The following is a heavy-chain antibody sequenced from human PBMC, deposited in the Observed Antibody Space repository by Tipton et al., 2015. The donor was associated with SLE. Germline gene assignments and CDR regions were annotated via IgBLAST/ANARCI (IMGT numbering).Heavy chain of an antibody. Sequence: TLSLTCTVSGYSISSDYYWGWIRQPPGKGLEWIGSVSHGGSTNYNPSLRGRITTSVDTSKNQFSLKLTFVTAADTAVYYCARQDGRVFYDSDEGAFDIWGQGTMVTVSS. CDR3: ARQDGRVFYDSDEGAFDI. J-gene: IGHJ3*02. CDR2: VSHGGST. CDR1: GYSISSDYY. V-gene: IGHV4-38-2*02. D-gene: IGHD3-22*01.